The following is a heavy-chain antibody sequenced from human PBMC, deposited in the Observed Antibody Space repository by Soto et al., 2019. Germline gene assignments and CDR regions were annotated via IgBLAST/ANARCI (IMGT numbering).Heavy chain of an antibody. CDR1: GLTFSTYW. J-gene: IGHJ4*02. CDR3: ARDRLWLRY. CDR2: IKQDGSEK. D-gene: IGHD5-18*01. V-gene: IGHV3-7*01. Sequence: GGSLRLSCAASGLTFSTYWMSWVRQAPGRGLEWVANIKQDGSEKYYVDSVKGRFTISRDNAKNSLYLQMNSLRAEDTAVYYCARDRLWLRYWGQGTLVTVSS.